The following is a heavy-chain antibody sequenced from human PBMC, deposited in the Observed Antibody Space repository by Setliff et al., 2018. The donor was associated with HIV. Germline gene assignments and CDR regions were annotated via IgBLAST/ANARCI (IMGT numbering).Heavy chain of an antibody. CDR1: GYTFTSYG. CDR3: ARDGYYYDSSGHLAYYFDY. Sequence: ASVKVSCKASGYTFTSYGISWVRKAPGQGLEWMGWINTYTGNPTYAQDFTGRFVFSLDTSVSTAYLQISSLKAEDIAEYYCARDGYYYDSSGHLAYYFDYWGQGTLVTVSS. CDR2: INTYTGNP. J-gene: IGHJ4*02. V-gene: IGHV7-4-1*02. D-gene: IGHD3-22*01.